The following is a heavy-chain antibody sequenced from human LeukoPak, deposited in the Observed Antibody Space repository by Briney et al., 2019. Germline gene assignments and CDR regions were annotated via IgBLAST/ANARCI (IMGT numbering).Heavy chain of an antibody. V-gene: IGHV4-38-2*02. CDR2: IYHSGST. CDR3: ASGSRYYFDY. CDR1: GYSISSGYY. D-gene: IGHD2-15*01. Sequence: PSETLSLTCTVSGYSISSGYYWGWIRQPPGKGLEWIGSIYHSGSTYYNPSLKSRVTISVDTSKNQFSLKLSSVTAADTAVYYCASGSRYYFDYWGQGTLVTVSS. J-gene: IGHJ4*02.